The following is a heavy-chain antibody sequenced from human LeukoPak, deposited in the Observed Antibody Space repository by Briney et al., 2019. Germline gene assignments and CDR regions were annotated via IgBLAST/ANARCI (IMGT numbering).Heavy chain of an antibody. CDR2: IYYSGST. J-gene: IGHJ4*02. CDR1: GGSISSYY. D-gene: IGHD5-24*01. V-gene: IGHV4-59*01. CDR3: ARVRGEMATDH. Sequence: SETLSLTCTVSGGSISSYYWSWIRQPPGKGLEWIGYIYYSGSTNYNPSLKSRVTISVDTSKNQFSLKLSSVTAADTAVYYCARVRGEMATDHWGQGTLVTVSS.